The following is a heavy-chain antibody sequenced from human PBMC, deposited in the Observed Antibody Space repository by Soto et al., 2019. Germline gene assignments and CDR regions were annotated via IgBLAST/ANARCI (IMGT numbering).Heavy chain of an antibody. CDR2: IRSKANSYAT. CDR3: TVHRPTYYDFWSGLAGFDP. D-gene: IGHD3-3*01. J-gene: IGHJ5*02. Sequence: WWSLRLSCSASVFTFSGSAMHWFRQASGKGLEWVGRIRSKANSYATAYAASVKGRFTISRDDSKNTAYLQMNSLKTEDTAVYYCTVHRPTYYDFWSGLAGFDPWGQGTLVTVSS. V-gene: IGHV3-73*01. CDR1: VFTFSGSA.